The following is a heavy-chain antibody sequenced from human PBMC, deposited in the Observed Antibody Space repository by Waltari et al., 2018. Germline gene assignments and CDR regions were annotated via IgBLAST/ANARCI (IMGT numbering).Heavy chain of an antibody. V-gene: IGHV4-59*01. D-gene: IGHD3-10*01. CDR2: IYYSGST. CDR1: GGSISSYY. J-gene: IGHJ6*02. Sequence: QVQLQESGPGLVKPSETLSLTCTVSGGSISSYYWSWIRQPPGTGLEWIGYIYYSGSTNYNPSLKSRVTISVDTSKNQFSLKLSSVTAADTAVYYCARLYGSGSQTYYYYYGMDVWGQGTTVTVSS. CDR3: ARLYGSGSQTYYYYYGMDV.